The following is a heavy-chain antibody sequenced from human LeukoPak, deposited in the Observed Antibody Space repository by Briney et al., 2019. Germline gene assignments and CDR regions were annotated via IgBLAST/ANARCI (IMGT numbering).Heavy chain of an antibody. J-gene: IGHJ6*02. CDR3: SKNAAYCASRYYYHLQYYYGMDV. CDR1: GFTFSSYA. D-gene: IGHD3-10*01. Sequence: PGGSLRLSCAASGFTFSSYAMSWVRQAPGKGLEWVSAISGSGGSTYYADSVKGRFTISRDNSKNTLYLQMNSLRAEDTAVYYCSKNAAYCASRYYYHLQYYYGMDVWGQGTTVTVSS. V-gene: IGHV3-23*01. CDR2: ISGSGGST.